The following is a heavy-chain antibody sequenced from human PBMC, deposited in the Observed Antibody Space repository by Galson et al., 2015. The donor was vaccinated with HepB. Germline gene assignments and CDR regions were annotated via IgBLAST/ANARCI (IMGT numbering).Heavy chain of an antibody. V-gene: IGHV3-15*01. J-gene: IGHJ4*02. CDR2: IKSKTDGGTT. Sequence: SLRLSCAASGFTFSNAWMSWVRQAPGKGLEWVGRIKSKTDGGTTDYAAPVKGRFTISRDDSKNTLYLQMNSLKTEDTAVYYCTTDRISPYDFPLVSKRIAAAGPFDYWGQGTLVTVSS. CDR1: GFTFSNAW. CDR3: TTDRISPYDFPLVSKRIAAAGPFDY. D-gene: IGHD6-13*01.